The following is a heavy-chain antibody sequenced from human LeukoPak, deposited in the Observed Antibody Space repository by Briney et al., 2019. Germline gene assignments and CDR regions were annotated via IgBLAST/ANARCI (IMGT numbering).Heavy chain of an antibody. D-gene: IGHD6-19*01. Sequence: SETLSLTRTVSGYSISTGYYWDWIRQPPGKGLEWIGTFYHGGSTYYNPSLKSRVTISVDTSKNQFSLKLSSVTAADTAVYYCARDSSGWYHWFDPWGQGTLVTVSS. CDR2: FYHGGST. J-gene: IGHJ5*02. CDR3: ARDSSGWYHWFDP. CDR1: GYSISTGYY. V-gene: IGHV4-38-2*02.